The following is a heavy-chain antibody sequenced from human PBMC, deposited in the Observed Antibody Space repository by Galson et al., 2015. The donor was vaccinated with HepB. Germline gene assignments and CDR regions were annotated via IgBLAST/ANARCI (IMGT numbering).Heavy chain of an antibody. D-gene: IGHD3-22*01. V-gene: IGHV3-30*18. CDR1: GFTFSSYG. J-gene: IGHJ6*02. Sequence: SLRLSCAASGFTFSSYGMHWVRQAPGKGLEWVAVIPYDGSNKYYADSVKGRFTISRDNSKNTLYLQMNSLRAEDTAVYYYAKGDVIGLGMDVWGQGTTVTVSS. CDR3: AKGDVIGLGMDV. CDR2: IPYDGSNK.